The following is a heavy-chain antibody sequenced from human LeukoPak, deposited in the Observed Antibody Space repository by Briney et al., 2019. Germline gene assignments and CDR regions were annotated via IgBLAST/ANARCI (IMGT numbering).Heavy chain of an antibody. CDR2: VHPDTGYA. Sequence: ASVTVSFKTSGYPFTTYEINWVRQAAGQGLEWMGWVHPDTGYADYAQKFQGRVTMTSDTSISTAYMELSSLRSDDTAVYFCARGPRNDPWGQGTLVTVSS. J-gene: IGHJ5*02. CDR1: GYPFTTYE. CDR3: ARGPRNDP. D-gene: IGHD1-14*01. V-gene: IGHV1-8*01.